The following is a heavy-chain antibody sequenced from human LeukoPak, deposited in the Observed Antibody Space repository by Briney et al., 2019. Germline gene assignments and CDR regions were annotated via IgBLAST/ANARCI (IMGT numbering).Heavy chain of an antibody. V-gene: IGHV3-23*01. J-gene: IGHJ4*02. CDR2: ISGSGGST. Sequence: QPGGSLRLSCAASGFTFSSYAMSWVRQAPGKGLEWVSAISGSGGSTYYADSVKGRFTISRDNSKNTLYLQMNSLRAEDTAVYYCAKRLGVAVAGPGDYWGQGTLVTVSS. D-gene: IGHD6-19*01. CDR1: GFTFSSYA. CDR3: AKRLGVAVAGPGDY.